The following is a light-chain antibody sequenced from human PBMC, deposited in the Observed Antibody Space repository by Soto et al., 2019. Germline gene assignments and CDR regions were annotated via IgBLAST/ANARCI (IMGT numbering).Light chain of an antibody. CDR3: GIWDSSLPGVV. J-gene: IGLJ2*01. CDR2: DNN. CDR1: SSNIGNNY. Sequence: QSVLTQPPSVSAAPGQKVTISCSGSSSNIGNNYVSWYQQLPGTAPKLLIYDNNKRPSGIPDRFSGSKSGASATLGITGLQTGDEADYHCGIWDSSLPGVVFGGGTKLTVL. V-gene: IGLV1-51*01.